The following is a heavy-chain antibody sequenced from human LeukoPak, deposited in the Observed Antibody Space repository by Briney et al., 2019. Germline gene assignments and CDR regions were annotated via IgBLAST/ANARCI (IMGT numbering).Heavy chain of an antibody. CDR2: INHSGST. V-gene: IGHV4-34*01. J-gene: IGHJ4*02. D-gene: IGHD4-23*01. CDR3: ARDPFDYGGNNVDY. CDR1: GGSFSGYY. Sequence: SETLSLTCAVYGGSFSGYYWSWIRQPPGKGLEWIGEINHSGSTNYNPSLKSRVTISVDTSKNQFSLKLSSVTAADTAVYYCARDPFDYGGNNVDYWGQGTLVTVSS.